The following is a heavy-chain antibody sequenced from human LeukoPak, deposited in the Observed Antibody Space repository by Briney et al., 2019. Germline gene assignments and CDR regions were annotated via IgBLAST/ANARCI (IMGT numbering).Heavy chain of an antibody. CDR3: ASSGQCTNGLCRDVGYMDV. CDR2: ISYSGNT. V-gene: IGHV4-59*11. Sequence: SQTLSLTCTVSGGSINSHYWSWVRQPPGKGLVWIGYISYSGNTNYNPSLKSRVTISMHTSKNQLSLKLNSVTAADTAVYYCASSGQCTNGLCRDVGYMDVWGKGTTVTVSS. CDR1: GGSINSHY. D-gene: IGHD2-8*01. J-gene: IGHJ6*03.